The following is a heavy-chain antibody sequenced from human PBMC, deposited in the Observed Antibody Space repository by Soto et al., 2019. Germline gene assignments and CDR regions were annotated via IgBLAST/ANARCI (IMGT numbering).Heavy chain of an antibody. CDR1: GVTFTSYA. CDR3: AKTIATHPAFDI. CDR2: ISASGGST. V-gene: IGHV3-23*01. Sequence: EVQLLESGGGLVQPGGSLRLSCAASGVTFTSYAMTWVRQAPGKGLEWVSDISASGGSTYYADSVKGRFTISRDNSKNTLYLQMNSLRAEDTAVYYCAKTIATHPAFDIWGQWTMVTVSS. D-gene: IGHD6-13*01. J-gene: IGHJ3*02.